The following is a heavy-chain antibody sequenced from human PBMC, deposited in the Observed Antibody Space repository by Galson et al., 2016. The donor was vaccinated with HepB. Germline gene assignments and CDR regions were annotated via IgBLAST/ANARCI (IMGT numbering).Heavy chain of an antibody. CDR2: IHYTGST. J-gene: IGHJ4*02. Sequence: SETLSLTCTVSGGSTSSSGYYWGWIRQPPGKGLEWIGNIHYTGSTYYNPSLKSRVTISVDTSKKHFSLNLTSVTAADTAVYYCARRGVRGSMDYFDYWGQGSLVTVSS. V-gene: IGHV4-39*02. CDR3: ARRGVRGSMDYFDY. D-gene: IGHD2-8*01. CDR1: GGSTSSSGYY.